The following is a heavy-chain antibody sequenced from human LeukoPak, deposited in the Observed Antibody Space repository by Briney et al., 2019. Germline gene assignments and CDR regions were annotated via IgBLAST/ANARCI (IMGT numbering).Heavy chain of an antibody. CDR2: IYYSGST. Sequence: SETLSLTCTVSGGSISSSSYYWGWIRQPPGKGLEWIGSIYYSGSTYYNPSLQSRVTISADTSRDQFSLKLNSVTAADTAVYYCTRDRGQWVVDYWGQGTLVTVSS. J-gene: IGHJ4*02. CDR3: TRDRGQWVVDY. CDR1: GGSISSSSYY. V-gene: IGHV4-39*07. D-gene: IGHD6-19*01.